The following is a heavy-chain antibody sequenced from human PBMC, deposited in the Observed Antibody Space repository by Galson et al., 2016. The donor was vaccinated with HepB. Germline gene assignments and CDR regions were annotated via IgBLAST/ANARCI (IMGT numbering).Heavy chain of an antibody. Sequence: SLRLSCAASGFTFRTYSMNWVRQAPGKGLEWVSSLSVSGAYTYYADSVKGRFTISRDNVRNSLDLQMNSLRVDDTAVYYCARSLHGGGWNDPFDYWGQGTLVTVSS. CDR2: LSVSGAYT. CDR1: GFTFRTYS. CDR3: ARSLHGGGWNDPFDY. D-gene: IGHD1-1*01. J-gene: IGHJ4*02. V-gene: IGHV3-21*01.